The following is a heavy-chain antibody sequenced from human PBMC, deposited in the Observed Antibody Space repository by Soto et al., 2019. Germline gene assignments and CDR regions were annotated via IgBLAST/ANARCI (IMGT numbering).Heavy chain of an antibody. V-gene: IGHV3-66*02. CDR1: GFTVSSNY. J-gene: IGHJ3*02. CDR3: ARDRKAVDSRDAFDI. CDR2: IYSGGST. Sequence: GGSLRLSCAASGFTVSSNYMSWVRQAPGKGLEWVSVIYSGGSTYYADSVKGRFTISRDNSKNTLYLQMNSLRAEDTAVYYCARDRKAVDSRDAFDIWGQGTMVTVSS. D-gene: IGHD5-12*01.